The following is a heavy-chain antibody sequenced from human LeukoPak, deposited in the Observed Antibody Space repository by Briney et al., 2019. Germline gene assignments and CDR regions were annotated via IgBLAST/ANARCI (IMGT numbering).Heavy chain of an antibody. CDR1: GYSFTSYW. Sequence: GESPKISCKASGYSFTSYWIGWVRQMPGKGLEWMGIIDPSDSETRYTPSFQGQVTISVDKSLTTVYLQWNSLKASDTAMYYCARQTAMGRSGDYWGQGTLVTVSS. J-gene: IGHJ4*02. V-gene: IGHV5-51*01. CDR2: IDPSDSET. D-gene: IGHD5-18*01. CDR3: ARQTAMGRSGDY.